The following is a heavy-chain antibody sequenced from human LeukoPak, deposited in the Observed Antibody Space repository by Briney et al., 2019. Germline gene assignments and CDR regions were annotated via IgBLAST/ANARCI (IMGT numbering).Heavy chain of an antibody. CDR1: GGSLSSSSYY. CDR2: IYTSGST. V-gene: IGHV4-39*07. J-gene: IGHJ2*01. D-gene: IGHD2-15*01. CDR3: ARDSCSGGSCYSSIWYFDL. Sequence: SETLSLTCTVSGGSLSSSSYYWGWIRQPPGKGLEWIGSIYTSGSTNYNPSLKSRVTISVDTSKNQFSLKLSAVTAADTAVYYCARDSCSGGSCYSSIWYFDLWGRGTLVTVSS.